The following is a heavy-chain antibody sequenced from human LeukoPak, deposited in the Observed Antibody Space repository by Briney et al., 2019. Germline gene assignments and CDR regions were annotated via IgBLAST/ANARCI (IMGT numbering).Heavy chain of an antibody. V-gene: IGHV3-21*04. Sequence: GGSLRLSCAASGFTFTTYTMNWVRQAPGKGLEWISSISISSSYIYYADSVKGRFTISRDNSKNTLYLQMNSLRAEDTAVYYCAKLAVPYWGQGTLVTVSS. CDR3: AKLAVPY. CDR2: ISISSSYI. D-gene: IGHD3-10*01. J-gene: IGHJ4*02. CDR1: GFTFTTYT.